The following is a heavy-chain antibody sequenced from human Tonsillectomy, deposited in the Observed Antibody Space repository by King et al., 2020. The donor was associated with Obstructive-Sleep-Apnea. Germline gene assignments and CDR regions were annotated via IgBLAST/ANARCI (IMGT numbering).Heavy chain of an antibody. J-gene: IGHJ4*02. D-gene: IGHD4-11*01. V-gene: IGHV3-30*04. CDR3: APLSMTTITTAFDY. CDR1: GFTFSSFA. Sequence: VQLVESGGAVGQPGRSLRLSFAASGFTFSSFAMHGFRQAPGRGLEGWPVISSEGSNKFYADSMKGRFTIPRDNSKNTLFLKMNTLRAEDTAVFYCAPLSMTTITTAFDYWGQGALVTVSS. CDR2: ISSEGSNK.